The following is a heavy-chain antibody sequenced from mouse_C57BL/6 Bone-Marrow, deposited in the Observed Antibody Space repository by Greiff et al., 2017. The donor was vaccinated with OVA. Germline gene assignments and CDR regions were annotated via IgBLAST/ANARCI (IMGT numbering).Heavy chain of an antibody. J-gene: IGHJ4*01. V-gene: IGHV1-64*01. CDR2: INPNSGST. CDR3: ARYPLTFYAMDY. CDR1: GYTFTSYW. D-gene: IGHD4-1*01. Sequence: QVQLQQPGAELVKPGASVKLSCKASGYTFTSYWMHWVKQRPGQGLEWIGMINPNSGSTNYNEKFKSKATLTVDKSSSTAYMQLSSLTSEDSAVYYCARYPLTFYAMDYWGQGTSVTVSS.